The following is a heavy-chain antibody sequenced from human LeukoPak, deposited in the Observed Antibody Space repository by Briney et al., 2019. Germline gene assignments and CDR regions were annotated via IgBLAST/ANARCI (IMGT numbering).Heavy chain of an antibody. CDR1: GGSISSGGYY. D-gene: IGHD2-15*01. J-gene: IGHJ4*02. CDR3: ARGVRRGYCSGGSCYYFDY. CDR2: IYYSGST. Sequence: PSETLSLTCTVSGGSISSGGYYWSWIRQHPGKGLEWIGYIYYSGSTYYNPSLKSRVTISVDTSKNQFSLKLSSVTAADTAVYYCARGVRRGYCSGGSCYYFDYWGQGTLVTVSS. V-gene: IGHV4-31*03.